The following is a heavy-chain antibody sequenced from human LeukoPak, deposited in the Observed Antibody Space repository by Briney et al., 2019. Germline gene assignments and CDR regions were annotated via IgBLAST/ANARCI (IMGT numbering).Heavy chain of an antibody. CDR1: GGSVSDYY. CDR2: IYHTGST. D-gene: IGHD3-22*01. V-gene: IGHV4-59*08. Sequence: SETLSLTCTISGGSVSDYYWSWIRQSPGKGLEWIGYIYHTGSTSYSPSLKSRVTISADTSKNQFSLKLSSVTAADTAVYCCATPDSSGYYYLYWGQGTLVTVSS. CDR3: ATPDSSGYYYLY. J-gene: IGHJ4*02.